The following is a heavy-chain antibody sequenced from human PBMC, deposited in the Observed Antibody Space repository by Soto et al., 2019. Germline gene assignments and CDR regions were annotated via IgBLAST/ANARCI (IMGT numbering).Heavy chain of an antibody. V-gene: IGHV1-46*03. Sequence: QVQLVQSGAEVKKPGASVKVSCKASGHTFTSYYMHWVRQAPGQGLEWMGIINPSGGSTSYAQKFQGRVTMTRDTSTSTVYMELSSLRSEDTAVYYCARAINIQGPGYSSGWYGFDYWGQGTLVTVSS. CDR1: GHTFTSYY. CDR2: INPSGGST. CDR3: ARAINIQGPGYSSGWYGFDY. J-gene: IGHJ4*02. D-gene: IGHD6-19*01.